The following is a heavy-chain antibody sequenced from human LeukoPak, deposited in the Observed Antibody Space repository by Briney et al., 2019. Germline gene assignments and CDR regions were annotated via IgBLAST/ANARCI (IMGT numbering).Heavy chain of an antibody. D-gene: IGHD1-26*01. J-gene: IGHJ4*02. CDR1: GFTFSGSA. CDR3: TSHLPGWEGEDY. V-gene: IGHV3-73*01. CDR2: IRSKANSYAT. Sequence: GGSLKLSCAASGFTFSGSAMHWVRRASGKGLEWVGRIRSKANSYATAYAASVKGRFTISRDDSKNTAYLQMNSLKTEDTAVYYCTSHLPGWEGEDYWGQGTLVTVSS.